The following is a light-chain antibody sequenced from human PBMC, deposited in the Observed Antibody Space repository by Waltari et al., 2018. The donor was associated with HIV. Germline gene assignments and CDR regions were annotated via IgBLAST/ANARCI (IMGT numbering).Light chain of an antibody. CDR1: SSNIGAGYD. V-gene: IGLV1-40*01. Sequence: QSALTQPPSVSGAPGQRVTISCTGSSSNIGAGYDVNWYQQLPGTAPKLLIYGNTNRPSGVPDRFSGSKSGTSASLAITGLQTEDEGTYYCQSYDNSLSGHWGFGGGTKLTVL. J-gene: IGLJ3*02. CDR3: QSYDNSLSGHWG. CDR2: GNT.